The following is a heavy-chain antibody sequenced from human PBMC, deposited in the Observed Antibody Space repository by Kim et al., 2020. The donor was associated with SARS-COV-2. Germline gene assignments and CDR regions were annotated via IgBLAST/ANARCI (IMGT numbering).Heavy chain of an antibody. Sequence: ASVKVSCKASGYTFTSYAMHWVRQAPGQRLEWMGWINAGNGNTKYSQKFQGRVTITRDTSASTAYMELSSLRSEDTAVYYCAGVFRGSSGYYSNWFDPWGQGTLVTVSS. D-gene: IGHD3-22*01. CDR1: GYTFTSYA. V-gene: IGHV1-3*01. J-gene: IGHJ5*02. CDR2: INAGNGNT. CDR3: AGVFRGSSGYYSNWFDP.